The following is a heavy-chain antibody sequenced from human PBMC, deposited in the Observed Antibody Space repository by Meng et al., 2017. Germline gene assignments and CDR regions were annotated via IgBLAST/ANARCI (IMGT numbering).Heavy chain of an antibody. CDR1: GFSVTTSY. Sequence: EVHLAETGGGLTRPWGSLRLSCTASGFSVTTSYMSWVRQAPGKGLEWVSVIYSGGSTYYADSVKGRFSISRDNSKNTLYLQMNSLRAEDTAVYFCARDSSSGWYHNYWGQGTLVTVSS. D-gene: IGHD6-19*01. J-gene: IGHJ4*02. CDR3: ARDSSSGWYHNY. CDR2: IYSGGST. V-gene: IGHV3-53*02.